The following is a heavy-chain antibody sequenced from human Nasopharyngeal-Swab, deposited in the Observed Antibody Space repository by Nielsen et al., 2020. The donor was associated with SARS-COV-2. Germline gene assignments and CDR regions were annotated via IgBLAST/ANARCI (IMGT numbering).Heavy chain of an antibody. CDR1: GFTFSSYG. V-gene: IGHV3-30*18. J-gene: IGHJ6*03. CDR2: ISYDGSNK. D-gene: IGHD2-15*01. Sequence: GESLKISCAASGFTFSSYGMHWVRQAPGNGLEWVAVISYDGSNKYYADSVKGRFTISRDNSKNTLYLQMNSLRAEDTAVYYCAKAHGGGFYYYYMDVWGKGTTVTVSS. CDR3: AKAHGGGFYYYYMDV.